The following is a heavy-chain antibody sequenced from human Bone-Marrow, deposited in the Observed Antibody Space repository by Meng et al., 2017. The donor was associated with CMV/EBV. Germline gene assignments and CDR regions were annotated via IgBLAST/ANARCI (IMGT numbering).Heavy chain of an antibody. D-gene: IGHD5-24*01. CDR1: GGSFSGYY. CDR2: INHSGST. J-gene: IGHJ4*02. Sequence: SETLSLTYAVYGGSFSGYYWSWIRQPPGKGLEWIGEINHSGSTNYNPSLKSRVTISVDTSKNQFSLKLSSVTAADTAVYYCARDESRDGYNLPYWGQGTLVTVSS. V-gene: IGHV4-34*01. CDR3: ARDESRDGYNLPY.